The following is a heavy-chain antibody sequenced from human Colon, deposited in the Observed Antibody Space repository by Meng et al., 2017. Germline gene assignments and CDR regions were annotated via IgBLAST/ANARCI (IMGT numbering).Heavy chain of an antibody. Sequence: QRRLRQGGEGLVKPSGTLSLTCAVYGGSFSGYYWSWIRQHPGKGLEWIGEINHSGSTNYNPSLKSRVTISVDTSKNQFSLKLSSVTAADTAVYYCARVCPPEYYYDSSGYLNWFDPWGQGTLVTVSS. CDR2: INHSGST. V-gene: IGHV4-34*01. CDR1: GGSFSGYY. CDR3: ARVCPPEYYYDSSGYLNWFDP. J-gene: IGHJ5*02. D-gene: IGHD3-22*01.